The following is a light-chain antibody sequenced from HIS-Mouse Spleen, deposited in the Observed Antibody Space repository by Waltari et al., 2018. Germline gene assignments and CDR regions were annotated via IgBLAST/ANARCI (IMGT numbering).Light chain of an antibody. J-gene: IGLJ3*02. V-gene: IGLV2-23*01. Sequence: QSALTQPASVSGSPGQSITISCTGTSSDAGSYNLVSWYQQHPGKAPKLMIYEGSKRPSGVSNRFSGYKSGNTASLTISGLQAEDEADYYCCSYAGSSTWVFGGGTKLTVL. CDR2: EGS. CDR1: SSDAGSYNL. CDR3: CSYAGSSTWV.